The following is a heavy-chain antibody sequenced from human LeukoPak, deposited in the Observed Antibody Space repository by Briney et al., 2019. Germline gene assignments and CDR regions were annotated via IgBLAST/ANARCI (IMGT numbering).Heavy chain of an antibody. CDR3: ARDPYCTNGVCSPGGY. V-gene: IGHV3-7*01. J-gene: IGHJ4*02. D-gene: IGHD2-8*01. Sequence: GGSLRLSCAASGFTFSSYAMSWVRQAPGKGLEWVANIKQDGSEKYYVDSVKGRFTISRDNAKNSLYLQMNSLRAEDTAVYYCARDPYCTNGVCSPGGYWGQGTLVTVSS. CDR2: IKQDGSEK. CDR1: GFTFSSYA.